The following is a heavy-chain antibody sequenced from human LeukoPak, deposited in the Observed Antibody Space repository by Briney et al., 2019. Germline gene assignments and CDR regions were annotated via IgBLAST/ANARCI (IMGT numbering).Heavy chain of an antibody. J-gene: IGHJ4*02. Sequence: SVKVSCKASGGTFSSYAISWVRQAPGQGREGMGRIIPIFGTANYAQKFQGRVTITTDESTSTAYMELSSLRSADTAVYYCARGWIVATGVDYWGKGTLVTVSS. V-gene: IGHV1-69*05. CDR1: GGTFSSYA. D-gene: IGHD5-12*01. CDR3: ARGWIVATGVDY. CDR2: IIPIFGTA.